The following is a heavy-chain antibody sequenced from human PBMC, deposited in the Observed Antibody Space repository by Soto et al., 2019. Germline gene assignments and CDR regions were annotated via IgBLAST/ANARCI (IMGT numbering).Heavy chain of an antibody. V-gene: IGHV4-31*03. Sequence: PSETLSLTCTVSGGSISSGGYYWSWIRQHPGKGLEWIGYIYYSGSTYYNPSLKSRVTISVDTSKNQFSLKLSSVTAADTAVYYCARVWFGELSSYYYYYYGMDVWGQGTTVTVSS. CDR1: GGSISSGGYY. CDR2: IYYSGST. D-gene: IGHD3-10*01. J-gene: IGHJ6*02. CDR3: ARVWFGELSSYYYYYYGMDV.